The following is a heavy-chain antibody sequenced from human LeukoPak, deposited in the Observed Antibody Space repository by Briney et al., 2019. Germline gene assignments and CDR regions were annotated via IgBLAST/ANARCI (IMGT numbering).Heavy chain of an antibody. CDR1: GFGFSDYA. J-gene: IGHJ4*02. D-gene: IGHD3-22*01. CDR3: AKAYSSGFSDLELDY. CDR2: AAHDEINT. V-gene: IGHV3-30*18. Sequence: PGRSLRLSCAASGFGFSDYAMHWVRQAPGKGLEWVATAAHDEINTYYTDSVEGRFTVSRDNSQNTLFLEMSSLRPEDTAVYYCAKAYSSGFSDLELDYWGQGTLVTVSS.